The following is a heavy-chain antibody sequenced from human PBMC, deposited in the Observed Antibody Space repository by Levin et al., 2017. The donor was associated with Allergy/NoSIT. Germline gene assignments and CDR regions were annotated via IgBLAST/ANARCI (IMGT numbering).Heavy chain of an antibody. CDR1: GGSISSGGYY. V-gene: IGHV4-31*03. CDR3: ARDQGGTKVDY. CDR2: IYYSGST. D-gene: IGHD1-7*01. Sequence: SQTLSLTCTVSGGSISSGGYYWSWIRQHPGKGLEWIGYIYYSGSTYYNPSLKSRVTISVDTSKNQFSLKLSSVTAADTAVYYCARDQGGTKVDYWGQGTLVTVSS. J-gene: IGHJ4*02.